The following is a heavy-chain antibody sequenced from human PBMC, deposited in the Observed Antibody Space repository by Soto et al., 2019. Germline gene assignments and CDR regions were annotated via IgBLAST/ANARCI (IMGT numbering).Heavy chain of an antibody. CDR1: GYSISRGYY. CDR2: IYDSET. J-gene: IGHJ6*02. D-gene: IGHD3-10*01. CDR3: ARGGDTMVRGVIIFFYYGMDV. V-gene: IGHV4-38-2*01. Sequence: PWETLSLSCAVSGYSISRGYYWGWIRQPPGKGLEWIGIIYDSETYYNPSLKSRGTISGDTSKNQGSLKLNSVTAADTAVYYCARGGDTMVRGVIIFFYYGMDVWGQGTTVTVSS.